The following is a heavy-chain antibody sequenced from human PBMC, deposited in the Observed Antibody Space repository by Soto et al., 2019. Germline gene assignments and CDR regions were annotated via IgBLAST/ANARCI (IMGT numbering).Heavy chain of an antibody. D-gene: IGHD5-18*01. CDR1: GYTFTSYG. CDR3: ARDPPLGYGPSLCDY. Sequence: QVQLVQSGAEVKNPGASVKVSCKASGYTFTSYGISWVRQAPGQGLEWMGWISAYKGNTNYAQKLQGRVTMTTDTPTSTAYMELRSLRSDDTAVYYCARDPPLGYGPSLCDYWGQGTLVTVSS. CDR2: ISAYKGNT. V-gene: IGHV1-18*04. J-gene: IGHJ4*02.